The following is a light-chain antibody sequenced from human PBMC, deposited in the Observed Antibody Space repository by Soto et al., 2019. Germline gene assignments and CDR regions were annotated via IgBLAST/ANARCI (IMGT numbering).Light chain of an antibody. CDR3: QQFGTSPLYT. J-gene: IGKJ2*01. V-gene: IGKV3-20*01. Sequence: ESVLTQSQGTLSVSPGERVTLSCRASQTFGRTCLAWYQQKPGQSPRLLIYDASSRATGIPDRFSGSGSGTDFTLTISRLEPEDYAVYHCQQFGTSPLYTFGQGTKVEIK. CDR1: QTFGRTC. CDR2: DAS.